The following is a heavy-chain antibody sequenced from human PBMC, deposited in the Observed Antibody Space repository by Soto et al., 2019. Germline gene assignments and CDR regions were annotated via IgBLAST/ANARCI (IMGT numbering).Heavy chain of an antibody. CDR1: GYTFTGYW. D-gene: IGHD3-10*01. Sequence: GESLKISCXGSGYTFTGYWISWVRQMPGKGLEWMGRVDPRESYVDYSPPFEGHVTISVDKAINTAFLQWSSLKASDTAMYYCAKHYGTGSANSFDVWGLGTMVTVSS. CDR3: AKHYGTGSANSFDV. V-gene: IGHV5-10-1*01. J-gene: IGHJ3*01. CDR2: VDPRESYV.